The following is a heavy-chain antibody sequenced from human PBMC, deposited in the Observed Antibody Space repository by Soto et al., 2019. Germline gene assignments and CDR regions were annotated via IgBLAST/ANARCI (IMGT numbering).Heavy chain of an antibody. CDR3: ARNTSTYFDS. CDR2: VYYSGST. V-gene: IGHV4-38-2*01. CDR1: GYSISNGDY. J-gene: IGHJ4*02. Sequence: PSDTLSLTCAVSGYSISNGDYWGWIRQAPGKGLEWIGSVYYSGSTHYEPSLRGRIAISVDTLKNQFSLRLPSVTAADTAMYFCARNTSTYFDSWGQGIPVTVSS.